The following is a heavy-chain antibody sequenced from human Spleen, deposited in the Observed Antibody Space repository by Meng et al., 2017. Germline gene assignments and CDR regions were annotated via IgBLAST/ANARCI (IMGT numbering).Heavy chain of an antibody. CDR1: GGSISSGSYY. D-gene: IGHD6-13*01. J-gene: IGHJ4*02. CDR3: ARELQLVRYYFDY. V-gene: IGHV4-61*09. Sequence: SETLSLTCTVSGGSISSGSYYWSWIRQSAGEGLEWIGQIYTNGDTSHNPSLNGRVTMSADKSKNQFSLKLSSVTAADTAVYYCARELQLVRYYFDYWGQGTLVTVSS. CDR2: IYTNGDT.